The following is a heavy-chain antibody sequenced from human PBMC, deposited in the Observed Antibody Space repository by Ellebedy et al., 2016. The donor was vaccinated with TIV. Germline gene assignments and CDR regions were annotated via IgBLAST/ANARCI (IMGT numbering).Heavy chain of an antibody. CDR3: ARGLRWTDY. J-gene: IGHJ4*02. Sequence: GGSLRLSXAGSGFTFSNYNMNWVRQAPGKGLECVSYISISSDYIYYADSLEGRFTVSRDNAKNSLYLQMNSLRAEDTAVYYCARGLRWTDYWGQGSLVTVSS. D-gene: IGHD4-23*01. CDR1: GFTFSNYN. V-gene: IGHV3-21*04. CDR2: ISISSDYI.